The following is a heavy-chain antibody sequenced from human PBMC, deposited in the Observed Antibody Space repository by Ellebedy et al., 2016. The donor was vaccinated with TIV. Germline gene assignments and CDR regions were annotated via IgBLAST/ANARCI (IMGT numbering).Heavy chain of an antibody. CDR1: GYTFSTYY. CDR2: INPSGGST. D-gene: IGHD4-17*01. V-gene: IGHV1-46*01. Sequence: AASVKVSCKASGYTFSTYYMHWVRQAPGQGLEWMGIINPSGGSTSYAQKFQGRVTVTRDTSTSTVYMELSSLRSEDTAVYFCARAKMTTRSWFDPWGQGTLVTVSS. J-gene: IGHJ5*02. CDR3: ARAKMTTRSWFDP.